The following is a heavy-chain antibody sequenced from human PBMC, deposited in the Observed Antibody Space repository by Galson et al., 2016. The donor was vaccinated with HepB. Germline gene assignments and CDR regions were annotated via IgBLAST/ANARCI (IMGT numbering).Heavy chain of an antibody. CDR1: GFTFSNYA. Sequence: SLRLSCAASGFTFSNYAMHWVRQAPGKGLGWVSIISSDGSNKYYAGPVKGRFTISRDNSKNTLYLQMNSLRAEDTAVYYCARELYDSSVYYYVLPLGTYMDVWGQGTTVTVSS. D-gene: IGHD3-22*01. CDR2: ISSDGSNK. CDR3: ARELYDSSVYYYVLPLGTYMDV. J-gene: IGHJ6*03. V-gene: IGHV3-30*04.